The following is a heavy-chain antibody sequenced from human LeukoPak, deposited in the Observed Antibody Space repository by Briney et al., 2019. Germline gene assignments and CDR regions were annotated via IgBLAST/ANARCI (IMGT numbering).Heavy chain of an antibody. CDR1: GFTFSDYS. Sequence: GGSLRLSCAASGFTFSDYSMNWVRQAPGKGLEWISYIGGRGDGISYADSVKGRFIVSRDNAKNSLFLQMNRLRGEDTAIYFCAREIPGRIAADCWGQGTLVTISS. V-gene: IGHV3-48*01. CDR2: IGGRGDGI. D-gene: IGHD2-15*01. J-gene: IGHJ4*02. CDR3: AREIPGRIAADC.